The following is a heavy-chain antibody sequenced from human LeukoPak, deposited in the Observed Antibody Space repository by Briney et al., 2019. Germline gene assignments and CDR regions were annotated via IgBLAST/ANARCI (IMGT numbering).Heavy chain of an antibody. Sequence: GGSLRLSCAASGFTFSGSAIHWVRQASGKGLEWVGRIKSKASSYATAYAASVNGRFTVSRDDSKNTAYLQMSSLKTEDTAVYDCARRGSGWDYYYYYYMDVWGKGTTVTISS. J-gene: IGHJ6*03. CDR1: GFTFSGSA. CDR3: ARRGSGWDYYYYYYMDV. V-gene: IGHV3-73*01. CDR2: IKSKASSYAT. D-gene: IGHD6-19*01.